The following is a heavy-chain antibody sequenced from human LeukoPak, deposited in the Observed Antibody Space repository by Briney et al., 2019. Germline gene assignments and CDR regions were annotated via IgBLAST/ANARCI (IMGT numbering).Heavy chain of an antibody. J-gene: IGHJ5*02. CDR2: ISGGGDAT. V-gene: IGHV3-23*01. CDR1: DFSFITYA. CDR3: AKAIFVAVAGSWFDP. D-gene: IGHD6-19*01. Sequence: GGSLRLSCAASDFSFITYAMSWVRQAPGKGLEWVSTISGGGDATYYADSVKGRFTISRDNSKNTLYLQMNSLRAEDTAVYYCAKAIFVAVAGSWFDPWGQGTLVTVSS.